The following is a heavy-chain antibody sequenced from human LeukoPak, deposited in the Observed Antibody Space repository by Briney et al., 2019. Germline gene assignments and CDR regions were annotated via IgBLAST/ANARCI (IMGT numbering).Heavy chain of an antibody. V-gene: IGHV5-51*01. CDR1: GYSFTSYW. CDR3: ARQPAFGVVTDNWFDP. D-gene: IGHD3-3*01. Sequence: GESLKISCKGSGYSFTSYWIGWVRQMPGKGLEYMGIIYPGDSDTRYSPSFQGQVTISADKSISTAYLQWSSLKASDTAIYYCARQPAFGVVTDNWFDPWGQGTLVTVSS. CDR2: IYPGDSDT. J-gene: IGHJ5*02.